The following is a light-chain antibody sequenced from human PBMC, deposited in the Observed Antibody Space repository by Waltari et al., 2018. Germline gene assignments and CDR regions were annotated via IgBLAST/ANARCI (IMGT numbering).Light chain of an antibody. CDR2: DVS. CDR1: SSDVGGYNY. J-gene: IGLJ1*01. Sequence: QSALTQPASVSGSPGQSITISCTGTSSDVGGYNYVSWYQQHPGKAPKLIIYDVSKRPSGVSNRFSGSKSGNTASLTISGLQAEDEADYYCSSYTSSSNYVFGTGTKVTVL. CDR3: SSYTSSSNYV. V-gene: IGLV2-14*01.